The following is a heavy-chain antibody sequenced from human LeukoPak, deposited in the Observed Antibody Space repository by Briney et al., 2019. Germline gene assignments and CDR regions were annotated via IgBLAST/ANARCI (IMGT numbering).Heavy chain of an antibody. D-gene: IGHD3-22*01. CDR2: IIPIFGTA. CDR3: ARGLWLLLQLHDAFDI. CDR1: GGTFSSYA. V-gene: IGHV1-69*13. J-gene: IGHJ3*02. Sequence: ASVKVSCKASGGTFSSYAISWVRQAPGQGLEWMGGIIPIFGTANYAQKFQGRVTITADESTSTAYMELSSLRSEDTAVYYCARGLWLLLQLHDAFDIWGQGTMVTVSS.